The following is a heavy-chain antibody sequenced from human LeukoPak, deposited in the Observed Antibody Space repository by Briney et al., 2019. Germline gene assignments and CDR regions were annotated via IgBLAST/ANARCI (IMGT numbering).Heavy chain of an antibody. J-gene: IGHJ4*02. CDR2: ISSGSSAI. Sequence: PGGSLRLSCEDSGFTFRSYEMNWVRQAPGKGLEWVSIISSGSSAIFSADALKGRFTISRDDAKNLLYLDMNSLRAEDTAVYYCARGHTAVTRHFDFWGQGTLVTVSS. CDR1: GFTFRSYE. CDR3: ARGHTAVTRHFDF. V-gene: IGHV3-21*01. D-gene: IGHD4-17*01.